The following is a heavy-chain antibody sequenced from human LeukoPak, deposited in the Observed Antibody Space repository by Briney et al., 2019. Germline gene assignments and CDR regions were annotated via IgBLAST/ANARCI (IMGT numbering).Heavy chain of an antibody. CDR3: AKDGRYSGSGSAFDI. CDR1: GFTFSSYG. D-gene: IGHD5-12*01. J-gene: IGHJ3*02. CDR2: ISYDGINK. V-gene: IGHV3-30*18. Sequence: PGRSLRLSCAASGFTFSSYGMHWVRQAPGKGLEWVAVISYDGINKYYDDSVTGRFTISRDHSKITLYLHMNSLRAEDTAVYSCAKDGRYSGSGSAFDIWGQGTMVTVSS.